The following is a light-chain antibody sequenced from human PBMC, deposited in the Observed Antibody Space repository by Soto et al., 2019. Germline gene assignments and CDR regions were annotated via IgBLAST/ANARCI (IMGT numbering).Light chain of an antibody. V-gene: IGKV1-39*01. CDR1: QSIASS. CDR2: TAS. J-gene: IGKJ1*01. Sequence: DIQMTQSPSSLSASVGDRVTITCRASQSIASSLNWYQQKPGKAPKLLISTASALQSGVPSRFSGSGSGTDFSLAISSLQPEDFATYYCQQSYSTLWTFGQGTKVDIK. CDR3: QQSYSTLWT.